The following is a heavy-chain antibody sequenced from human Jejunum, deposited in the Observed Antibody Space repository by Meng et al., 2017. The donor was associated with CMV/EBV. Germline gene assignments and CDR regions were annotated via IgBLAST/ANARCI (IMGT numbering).Heavy chain of an antibody. CDR1: FSDYV. J-gene: IGHJ5*02. CDR3: ARVRSPTVVVLFAEDRWFDT. V-gene: IGHV4-34*10. Sequence: FSDYVWTWSRQSSGKGLQWIGGINHSGRANYNPSLKSRDIMSVDTSKNQFSLKMTSMTAADTGMYFCARVRSPTVVVLFAEDRWFDTWGQGTPVTVSS. CDR2: INHSGRA. D-gene: IGHD2-21*01.